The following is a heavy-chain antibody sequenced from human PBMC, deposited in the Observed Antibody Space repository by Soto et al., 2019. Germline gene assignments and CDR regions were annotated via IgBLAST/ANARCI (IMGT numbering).Heavy chain of an antibody. D-gene: IGHD3-16*01. J-gene: IGHJ4*02. Sequence: QVQLVQSGADVKKPGSSVKVSCKASGATFSSSTFTWVRQAPGQGLEWMGRIIPMFGITNCAQKFQGRLVITAYGSTNTAFMDMSSLRSEDTAMYYCATGALTFGGVLNAWGQGTLVTVSS. V-gene: IGHV1-69*02. CDR2: IIPMFGIT. CDR1: GATFSSST. CDR3: ATGALTFGGVLNA.